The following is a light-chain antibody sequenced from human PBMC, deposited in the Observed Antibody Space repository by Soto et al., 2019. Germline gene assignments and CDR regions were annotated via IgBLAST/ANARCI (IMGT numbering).Light chain of an antibody. V-gene: IGKV3D-15*01. CDR2: GAS. J-gene: IGKJ1*01. Sequence: EIVLTQSPGTLSVSPGERVTLSCRASQSVDIDLAWYQQKPGQAPRLLIYGASTRATDMPGRFRGSGAGAEFTLTISSLQSEDSAVYDCPQYRGWPRTFGQGTKVEIK. CDR3: PQYRGWPRT. CDR1: QSVDID.